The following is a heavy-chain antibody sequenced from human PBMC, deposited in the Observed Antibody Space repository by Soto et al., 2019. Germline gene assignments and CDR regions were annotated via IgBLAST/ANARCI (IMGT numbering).Heavy chain of an antibody. Sequence: PXETLSLTCSVSGASTVSHYHWTWIRQPPGKGLEWMGYIFNSGTTFYNPSLTSRLSISMDTSGNHFSLELRSVTAADTAVYYCALALGPTTGLDSWGQGTLVTVSS. V-gene: IGHV4-31*02. CDR1: GASTVSHYH. CDR3: ALALGPTTGLDS. D-gene: IGHD1-26*01. J-gene: IGHJ4*02. CDR2: IFNSGTT.